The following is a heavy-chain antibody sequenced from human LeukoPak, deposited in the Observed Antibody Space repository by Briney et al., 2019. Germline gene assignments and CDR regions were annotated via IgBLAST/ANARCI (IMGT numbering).Heavy chain of an antibody. Sequence: PGGSLRLSCAASGFTFSSYTMNWVRQAPGKGLEWLAYISGTLYTIYYADSVRGRFTISRDNAKNSLYLQMNSLTVEDTAVYYCAELGITMIGGVWGKGTAVTISS. D-gene: IGHD3-10*02. CDR2: ISGTLYTI. CDR1: GFTFSSYT. J-gene: IGHJ6*04. CDR3: AELGITMIGGV. V-gene: IGHV3-48*04.